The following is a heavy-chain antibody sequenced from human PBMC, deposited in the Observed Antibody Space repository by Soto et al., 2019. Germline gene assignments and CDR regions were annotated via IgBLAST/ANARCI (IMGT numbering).Heavy chain of an antibody. V-gene: IGHV1-2*04. CDR2: INPNSGGT. Sequence: ASVKVSCKASGYTFTGYYMHWVRQAPGQGLEWMGWINPNSGGTNYAQKFQGWVTMTRDTSISTAYMELSRLRSDDTAVYYCARGDTNVVVVPAAIRRYPEHDAFDIWGQGTMVTVSS. CDR1: GYTFTGYY. D-gene: IGHD2-2*01. CDR3: ARGDTNVVVVPAAIRRYPEHDAFDI. J-gene: IGHJ3*02.